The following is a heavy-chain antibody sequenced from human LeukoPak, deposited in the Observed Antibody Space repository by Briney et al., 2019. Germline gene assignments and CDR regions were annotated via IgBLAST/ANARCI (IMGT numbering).Heavy chain of an antibody. V-gene: IGHV4-59*01. Sequence: SETLSLICTVSGGSISSYYWSWIRQPPGKGLEWIGYIYYSGSTNYNPSLKSRVTISVDTSKNQFSLKLSSVTAADTAVYYCAGSPGPYSYGYGAPAWFDPWGQGTLVTVSS. J-gene: IGHJ5*02. CDR3: AGSPGPYSYGYGAPAWFDP. CDR1: GGSISSYY. CDR2: IYYSGST. D-gene: IGHD5-18*01.